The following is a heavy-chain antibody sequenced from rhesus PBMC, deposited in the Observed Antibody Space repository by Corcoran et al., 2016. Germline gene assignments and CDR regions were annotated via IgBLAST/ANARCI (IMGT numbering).Heavy chain of an antibody. CDR2: FGGSSGST. V-gene: IGHV4-165*02. CDR3: ARNLGYSSWSHFDY. D-gene: IGHD6-13*01. CDR1: GGSLSGYY. Sequence: QVQLQESGPGLVKPSEPLSLTCAVSGGSLSGYYWNWIRQPPGKGLEWIGYFGGSSGSTYYNPALKRRVTSSTDTSKNQFSLKLSSVTAADTAVYYCARNLGYSSWSHFDYWGQGVLVTVSS. J-gene: IGHJ4*01.